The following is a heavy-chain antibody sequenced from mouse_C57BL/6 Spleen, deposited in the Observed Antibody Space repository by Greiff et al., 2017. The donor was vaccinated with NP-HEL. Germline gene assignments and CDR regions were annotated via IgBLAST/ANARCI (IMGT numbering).Heavy chain of an antibody. CDR3: ARDGAWTRNCDY. Sequence: DVKLVESGGGLVKPGGSLKLSCAASGFTFSSYAMSWVRQTPEKRLEWVATISDGGSYTYYPDNVKGRFTISRDNAKNNLYLQMSHLKSEDTAMYYCARDGAWTRNCDYWGQGTTLTVSS. J-gene: IGHJ2*01. CDR2: ISDGGSYT. V-gene: IGHV5-4*01. CDR1: GFTFSSYA. D-gene: IGHD3-1*01.